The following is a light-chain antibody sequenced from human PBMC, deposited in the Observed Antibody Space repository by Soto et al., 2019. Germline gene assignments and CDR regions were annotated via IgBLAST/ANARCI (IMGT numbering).Light chain of an antibody. V-gene: IGKV3-20*01. CDR1: QSVSSSF. CDR2: GAS. CDR3: EQDGT. Sequence: EIVLTQSPGALSLSPGERVTLSCRASQSVSSSFITWYQQKPGQAPRLLISGASNRATGIPDRFSGSGSGTNFTLCFICSEPEFFAVYFCEQDGTFGQQTKVELK. J-gene: IGKJ1*01.